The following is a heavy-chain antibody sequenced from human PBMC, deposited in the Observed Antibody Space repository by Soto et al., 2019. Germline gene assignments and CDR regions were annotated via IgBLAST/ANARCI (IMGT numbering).Heavy chain of an antibody. D-gene: IGHD5-12*01. CDR1: GGSISSGGNY. Sequence: PSETLSLTCNVSGGSISSGGNYWSWIRQHPGKGLEWIGYIYYSGTTYYNPSLKSRLTISIDTSGNQFSLKLSSVTAADTAVYYCAREYSGYDKTRFDPWGQGTLVTVSS. CDR3: AREYSGYDKTRFDP. J-gene: IGHJ5*02. CDR2: IYYSGTT. V-gene: IGHV4-31*03.